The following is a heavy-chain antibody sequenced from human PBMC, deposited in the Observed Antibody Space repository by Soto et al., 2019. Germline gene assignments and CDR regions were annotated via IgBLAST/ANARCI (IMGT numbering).Heavy chain of an antibody. CDR1: GVTFNRQD. J-gene: IGHJ4*02. CDR3: ATSEGRDSYSFDY. Sequence: QVQLVQSGAEVKKPGSSVKVSCKASGVTFNRQDMRWVRQAPGQGLEWMGGIIPMFGTPHYAEKFQDRVTITADESTGTAYLEMSSLTSEDTAVYYCATSEGRDSYSFDYWCPGTLVTVS. CDR2: IIPMFGTP. V-gene: IGHV1-69*01. D-gene: IGHD1-26*01.